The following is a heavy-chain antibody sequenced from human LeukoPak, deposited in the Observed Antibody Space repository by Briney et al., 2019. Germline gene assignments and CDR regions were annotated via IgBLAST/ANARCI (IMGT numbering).Heavy chain of an antibody. CDR3: AVEYFDY. CDR2: IRYDGSNK. Sequence: GGSLRLSCAASGFTFSSYGMHWVRQAPGKGLEWVAVIRYDGSNKYYADSVKGRFIISRDNSKNTLYLQMNSLRAEDTAVYYCAVEYFDYWGQGTLVTVSS. CDR1: GFTFSSYG. J-gene: IGHJ4*02. V-gene: IGHV3-33*01.